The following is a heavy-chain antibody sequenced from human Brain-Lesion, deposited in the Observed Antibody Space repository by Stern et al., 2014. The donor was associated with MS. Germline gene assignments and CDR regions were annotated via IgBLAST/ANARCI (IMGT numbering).Heavy chain of an antibody. CDR3: ARHQLGYGYAYLRY. CDR2: VYYSGNT. D-gene: IGHD5-18*01. Sequence: VQLVESGPGLVKPSDTLSLTCSVSGDSLSSSTFYWGWIRQPPGKGPEWIGSVYYSGNTYYHPSLKSRVPFSVAPSKTHFSLRRPPGTAADTAVYYCARHQLGYGYAYLRYWGQGTLVTVSS. CDR1: GDSLSSSTFY. J-gene: IGHJ4*02. V-gene: IGHV4-39*01.